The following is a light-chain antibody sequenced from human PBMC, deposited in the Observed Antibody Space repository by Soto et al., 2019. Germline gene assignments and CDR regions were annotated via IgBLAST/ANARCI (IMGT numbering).Light chain of an antibody. CDR3: QQYGSSLYT. J-gene: IGKJ2*01. Sequence: EIVLTQSPGTLSLFPGERATLSCRASQSVSSNYLTWYQQKPGQAPRLLIYGASSRATGIPDRFSGSGSGTDFTLTISRLEPEDFAVYYCQQYGSSLYTFGQGTKVEIK. CDR1: QSVSSNY. V-gene: IGKV3-20*01. CDR2: GAS.